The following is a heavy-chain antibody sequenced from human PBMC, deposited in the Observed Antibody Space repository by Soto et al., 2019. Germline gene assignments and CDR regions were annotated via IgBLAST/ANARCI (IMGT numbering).Heavy chain of an antibody. V-gene: IGHV1-69*06. CDR1: GGTFSRYA. CDR3: ARGSVSPGYYGMDV. J-gene: IGHJ6*02. CDR2: IIPIFGTA. Sequence: ASVKVSCKASGGTFSRYAISWVRQAPGQGLEWMGGIIPIFGTANYAQKFQGRVTITADKSTSTAYMELSSLRSEDTAVYYCARGSVSPGYYGMDVWGQGTTVTVSS.